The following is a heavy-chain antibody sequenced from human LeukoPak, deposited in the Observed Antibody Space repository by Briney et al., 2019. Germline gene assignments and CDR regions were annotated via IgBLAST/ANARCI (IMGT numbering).Heavy chain of an antibody. CDR1: GFTFSSYS. CDR3: ARSTYYYDSSGYLYPSFFDY. Sequence: GGSLRLSSAASGFTFSSYSMNWVRQAPGKGLEWVSYISRTSHTIYYADSVKGRFTISRDNAKNSLYLQMNSLRDEDTAVYYCARSTYYYDSSGYLYPSFFDYWGQGNLVTVSS. V-gene: IGHV3-48*02. D-gene: IGHD3-22*01. CDR2: ISRTSHTI. J-gene: IGHJ4*02.